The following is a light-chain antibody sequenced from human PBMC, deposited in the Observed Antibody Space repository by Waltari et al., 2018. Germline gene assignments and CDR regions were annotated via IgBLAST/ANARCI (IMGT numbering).Light chain of an antibody. Sequence: QSVLTQPPSVSGAPGQRVTVSCTGSTSNTGAGYDVQLYQQFPGRAPRLVIYANTYRPSGVPDRFSATKSGSSASLAITGLQAEDEADYYCQSYDKILSAWVFGGGTKVTVL. CDR2: ANT. CDR1: TSNTGAGYD. V-gene: IGLV1-40*01. J-gene: IGLJ3*02. CDR3: QSYDKILSAWV.